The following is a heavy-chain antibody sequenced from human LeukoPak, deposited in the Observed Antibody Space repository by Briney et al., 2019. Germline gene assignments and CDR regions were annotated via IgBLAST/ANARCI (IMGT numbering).Heavy chain of an antibody. V-gene: IGHV4-34*01. CDR2: INHSGST. D-gene: IGHD2-21*01. J-gene: IGHJ4*02. CDR1: GGSFSGYY. Sequence: SETLSLTCAVYGGSFSGYYWSWIRQPPGKGLEWIGEINHSGSTNYNPSLKSRVTISVDTSKNQFSLKLSSVTAADTAVYYCAREREFRPYYFDYWGQGTLVTVSS. CDR3: AREREFRPYYFDY.